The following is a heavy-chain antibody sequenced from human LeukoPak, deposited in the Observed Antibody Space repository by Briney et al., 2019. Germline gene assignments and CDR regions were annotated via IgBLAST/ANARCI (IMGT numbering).Heavy chain of an antibody. Sequence: SETLSLTCTVSGGSIGNYYWRWIQQPPGKGLEWIGYIYHTGSTSYKPSLKSRLLMSVATSRNHCILKVSSGTAADTAVYYCAREDSGYYYSPFYYWGQGILVTVSS. J-gene: IGHJ4*02. CDR1: GGSIGNYY. D-gene: IGHD5-12*01. CDR2: IYHTGST. CDR3: AREDSGYYYSPFYY. V-gene: IGHV4-59*01.